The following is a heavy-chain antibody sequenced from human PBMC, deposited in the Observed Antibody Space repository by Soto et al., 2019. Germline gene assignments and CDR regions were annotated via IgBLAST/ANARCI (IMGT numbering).Heavy chain of an antibody. CDR3: ARDLYVPVTTLRYYYYGMDV. J-gene: IGHJ6*02. Sequence: GGSLRLSCAASGFTFSSYSMNWVRQAPGKGLEWVSSISSSSSYIYYADSVKGRFTISRDNAKNSLYLQMNSLRAEDTVVYYCARDLYVPVTTLRYYYYGMDVWGQGTTVTVSS. D-gene: IGHD4-17*01. CDR1: GFTFSSYS. V-gene: IGHV3-21*06. CDR2: ISSSSSYI.